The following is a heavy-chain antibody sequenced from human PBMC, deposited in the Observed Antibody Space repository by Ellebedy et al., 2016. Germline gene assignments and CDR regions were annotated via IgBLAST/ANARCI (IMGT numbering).Heavy chain of an antibody. CDR1: GFTFSSYA. V-gene: IGHV3-30-3*01. Sequence: GGSLRLSXAASGFTFSSYAMHWVRQAPGKGLEWVAVISYDGSNKYYADSVKGRCTISRDNSKNTLYLQMNSLRAEDTAVYYCARDTGIVATIGADYWGQGTLVTVSS. CDR2: ISYDGSNK. CDR3: ARDTGIVATIGADY. D-gene: IGHD5-12*01. J-gene: IGHJ4*02.